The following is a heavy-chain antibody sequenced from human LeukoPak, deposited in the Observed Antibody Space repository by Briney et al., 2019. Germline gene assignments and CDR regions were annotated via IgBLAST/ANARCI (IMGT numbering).Heavy chain of an antibody. J-gene: IGHJ4*02. Sequence: SETLSLTCTVSGGSISSYYWSWIRQPPGKGLEWIGYIYYSGSTNYNPSLKSRVTISVDTSKNQFSLKLSSVTAADTAVYYCARTPSHWGYSYGQGSDYWGQGTLVTVSS. V-gene: IGHV4-59*12. CDR3: ARTPSHWGYSYGQGSDY. CDR2: IYYSGST. D-gene: IGHD5-18*01. CDR1: GGSISSYY.